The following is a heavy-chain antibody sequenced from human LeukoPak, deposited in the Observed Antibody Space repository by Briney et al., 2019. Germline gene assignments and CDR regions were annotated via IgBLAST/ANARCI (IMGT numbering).Heavy chain of an antibody. CDR3: ARVVLPDYYFDY. Sequence: SVKVSCKASGYTFTNYGISWVRQAPGRGLEWMGGIIPIFGTANYAQKFQGRVTITADESTSTAYMELSSLRSEDTAVYYCARVVLPDYYFDYWGQGTLVTVSS. J-gene: IGHJ4*02. V-gene: IGHV1-69*13. CDR2: IIPIFGTA. D-gene: IGHD2-15*01. CDR1: GYTFTNYG.